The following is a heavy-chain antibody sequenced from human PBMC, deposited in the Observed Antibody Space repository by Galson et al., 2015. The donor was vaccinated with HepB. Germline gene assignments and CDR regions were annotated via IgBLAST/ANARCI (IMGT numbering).Heavy chain of an antibody. D-gene: IGHD6-19*01. CDR3: ARDTQWLVLDY. J-gene: IGHJ4*02. V-gene: IGHV4-61*01. CDR1: GASISSSYY. CDR2: IYYSGST. Sequence: ETLSLTCAVSGASISSSYYWSWIRQPPGKGLEWIGYIYYSGSTNYNPSLKSRVTISVDTSKNQFSLRLSSVIAADTAVYYCARDTQWLVLDYWGQGILVTVSS.